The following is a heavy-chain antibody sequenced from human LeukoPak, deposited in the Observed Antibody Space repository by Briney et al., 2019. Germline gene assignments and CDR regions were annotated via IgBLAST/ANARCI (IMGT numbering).Heavy chain of an antibody. CDR3: ASTLVAAAPFDY. Sequence: ASVKVSCKASGYTFTSYYMHWVRQAPGQGLEWMGIINPSGGSTSYAQKFQGRVTMTRDTSTSTVYMELSSLRSEDTAVYYCASTLVAAAPFDYWGQGTLVTVSS. V-gene: IGHV1-46*01. J-gene: IGHJ4*02. CDR2: INPSGGST. CDR1: GYTFTSYY. D-gene: IGHD2-15*01.